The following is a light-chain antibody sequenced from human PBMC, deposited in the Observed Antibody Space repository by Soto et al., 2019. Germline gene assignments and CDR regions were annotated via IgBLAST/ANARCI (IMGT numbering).Light chain of an antibody. CDR1: QSVGSRY. CDR2: GAS. J-gene: IGKJ1*01. V-gene: IGKV3-20*01. CDR3: QHYGRSPWT. Sequence: EIALTQSPGTLSLSPGERATLSCRASQSVGSRYLAWYQQKPGQAPRLLIYGASSRATGIPDRFSGSGSGTDFTLTVSRLEPEDFAVYYCQHYGRSPWTVGQGTKVEIK.